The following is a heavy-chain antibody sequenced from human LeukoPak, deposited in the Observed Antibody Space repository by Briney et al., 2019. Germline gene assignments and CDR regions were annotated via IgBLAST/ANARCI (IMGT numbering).Heavy chain of an antibody. V-gene: IGHV3-21*01. CDR2: ISSSSSYI. CDR3: ARDISHDDAFDI. J-gene: IGHJ3*02. CDR1: GFTFSSYS. Sequence: GGSLRLSRAASGFTFSSYSMNWVRQAPGKGLEWVSSISSSSSYIYYADSVKGRFTISRDNAKNSLYLQMNSLRAEDTAVYYCARDISHDDAFDIWGQGTMVTVSS. D-gene: IGHD3-9*01.